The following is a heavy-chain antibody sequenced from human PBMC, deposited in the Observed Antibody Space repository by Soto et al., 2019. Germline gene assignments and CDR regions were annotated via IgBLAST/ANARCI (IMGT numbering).Heavy chain of an antibody. D-gene: IGHD5-18*01. V-gene: IGHV1-69*06. J-gene: IGHJ5*02. CDR2: IVPMFGTT. Sequence: SVKVSCKTSGGIFSRYAFNWVRQAPGNGLEWMGRIVPMFGTTNYTQKLQGRLTITADRSSSAAYLELSGLRSDDTAMYYCAKQRNALSHFDPWGQGTLVTVSS. CDR3: AKQRNALSHFDP. CDR1: GGIFSRYA.